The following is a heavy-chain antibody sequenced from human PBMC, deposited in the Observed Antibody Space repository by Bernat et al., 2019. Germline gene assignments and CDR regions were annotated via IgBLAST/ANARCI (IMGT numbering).Heavy chain of an antibody. V-gene: IGHV4-59*01. Sequence: VQLQESGPGLVKPSETLSLTCTVSGGSISSYYWSWIRQPPGKGLEWIGYIYYSGSTNYNPSLKSRVTISVDTSKNQFSLKLSSVTAADTAVYYCARATTVTRYYYYYMDVWGKGTTVTVSS. J-gene: IGHJ6*03. CDR1: GGSISSYY. CDR2: IYYSGST. D-gene: IGHD4-17*01. CDR3: ARATTVTRYYYYYMDV.